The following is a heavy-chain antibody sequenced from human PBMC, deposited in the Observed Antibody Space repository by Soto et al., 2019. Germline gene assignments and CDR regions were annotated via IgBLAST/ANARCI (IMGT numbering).Heavy chain of an antibody. J-gene: IGHJ4*02. CDR3: AKDFYTGGITNYFDY. V-gene: IGHV3-30*18. CDR2: ISYDGSNK. D-gene: IGHD2-2*02. CDR1: GFTFSSYG. Sequence: QVQLVESGGGVVQPGRSLRLSCAASGFTFSSYGMHWVRQAPGKGLEWVAVISYDGSNKYYADSVKGRFTISRDNSKNTLYLLMNSLRAEDTAVYYCAKDFYTGGITNYFDYWGQGTLVTVSS.